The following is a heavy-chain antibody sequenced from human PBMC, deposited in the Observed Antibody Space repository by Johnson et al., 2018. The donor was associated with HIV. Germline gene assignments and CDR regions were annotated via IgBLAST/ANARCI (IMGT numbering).Heavy chain of an antibody. V-gene: IGHV3-49*03. CDR1: GFTFGDYA. CDR2: IRNKVYGGTT. Sequence: VQLVESGGGLVQPGRSLRLSCTASGFTFGDYAMSWFRQAPGKGLEWLGFIRNKVYGGTTEYAASVKGRFKISRDDSKSIAYLQMNSLKTEDTAVYYRATDQVGRIYGGKSHIWGQGTMVTVSS. CDR3: ATDQVGRIYGGKSHI. D-gene: IGHD3-16*01. J-gene: IGHJ3*02.